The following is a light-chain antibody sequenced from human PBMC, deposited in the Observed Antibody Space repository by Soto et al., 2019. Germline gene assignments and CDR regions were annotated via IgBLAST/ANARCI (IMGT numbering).Light chain of an antibody. Sequence: EIVLTQSPVTLSLSPGERAXXXXXASQTVSGSYLAWYQQKPGQAXRLLIXXASSXXXGXXDRFSGSGSGTDFTLTTSRLEPEDFAVYYCQQXXXXXTFGQGTKVDI. CDR3: QQXXXXXT. J-gene: IGKJ1*01. V-gene: IGKV3-20*01. CDR1: QTVSGSY. CDR2: XAS.